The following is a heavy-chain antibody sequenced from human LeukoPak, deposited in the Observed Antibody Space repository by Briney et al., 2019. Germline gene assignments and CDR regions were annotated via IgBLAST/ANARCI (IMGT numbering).Heavy chain of an antibody. J-gene: IGHJ4*02. CDR2: ISAYNGNT. D-gene: IGHD3-22*01. CDR3: ARSYYYDSSGYFDY. Sequence: ASVKVSCKASGYTFTSYGISWVRQAPGQGLEWMGWISAYNGNTNYAQKLQGRVSMTTDTSTSTAYMELRSLRSDDTAVYYCARSYYYDSSGYFDYWGQGTLVTVSS. CDR1: GYTFTSYG. V-gene: IGHV1-18*01.